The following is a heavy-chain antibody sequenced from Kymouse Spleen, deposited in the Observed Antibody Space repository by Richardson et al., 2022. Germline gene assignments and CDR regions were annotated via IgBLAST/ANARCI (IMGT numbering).Heavy chain of an antibody. CDR1: GGSFSGYY. V-gene: IGHV4-34*01. J-gene: IGHJ6*02. CDR2: INHSGST. Sequence: QVQLQQWGAGLLKPSETLSLTCAVYGGSFSGYYWSWIRQPPGKGLEWIGEINHSGSTNYNPSLKSRVTISVDTSKNQFSLKLSSVTAADTAVYYCATHYDILTGYPYYYGMDVWGQGTTVTVSS. D-gene: IGHD3-9*01. CDR3: ATHYDILTGYPYYYGMDV.